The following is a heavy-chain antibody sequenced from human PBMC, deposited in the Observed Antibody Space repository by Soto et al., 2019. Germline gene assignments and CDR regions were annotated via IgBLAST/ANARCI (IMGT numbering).Heavy chain of an antibody. J-gene: IGHJ4*02. V-gene: IGHV3-23*01. CDR1: QFTFSSHS. CDR2: INNNGADT. CDR3: AKVPPDWGLRQAYYFDY. D-gene: IGHD4-17*01. Sequence: GGSLRLSCAASQFTFSSHSMSWVRQAPGKGLEWVSAINNNGADTFYADSVKGRFTISRDNSKNTLYLQMNSLRAEDTAVYYCAKVPPDWGLRQAYYFDYWGQGTLVTVSS.